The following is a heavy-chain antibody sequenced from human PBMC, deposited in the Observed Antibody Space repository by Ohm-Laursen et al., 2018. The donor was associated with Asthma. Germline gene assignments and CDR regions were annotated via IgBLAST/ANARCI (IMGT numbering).Heavy chain of an antibody. V-gene: IGHV3-21*01. D-gene: IGHD3-3*01. CDR2: ISTASSFI. CDR3: ARAQEASGLYNSYFDY. Sequence: SLRLSCAASGYTFSRYSIHWVRQIPGKGLEWVASISTASSFIYYADSVRGRFTTSRDNARNSVYLQMNSLRAEDTAVYYCARAQEASGLYNSYFDYWGQGTLVTVSS. J-gene: IGHJ4*02. CDR1: GYTFSRYS.